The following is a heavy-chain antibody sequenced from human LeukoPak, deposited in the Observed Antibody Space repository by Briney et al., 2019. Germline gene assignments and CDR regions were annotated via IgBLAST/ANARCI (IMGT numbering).Heavy chain of an antibody. Sequence: PGGSLRLSCAASGFTFSSYGMHWVRQAPGKGLEWVANIKQDGSEKYYVDSVKGRFTISRDNAKNSLYLQMNSLRAEDTAVYYCARCASYYYDSMGDAFDIWGQGTMVTVSS. D-gene: IGHD3-22*01. CDR2: IKQDGSEK. V-gene: IGHV3-7*01. CDR1: GFTFSSYG. CDR3: ARCASYYYDSMGDAFDI. J-gene: IGHJ3*02.